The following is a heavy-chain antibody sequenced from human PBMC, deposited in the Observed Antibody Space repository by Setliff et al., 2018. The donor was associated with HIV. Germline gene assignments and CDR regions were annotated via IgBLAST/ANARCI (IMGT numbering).Heavy chain of an antibody. J-gene: IGHJ4*02. CDR1: GGSVNSQSDY. V-gene: IGHV4-61*09. CDR3: ARARGSTLYINTFDS. CDR2: IYISRST. D-gene: IGHD3-16*01. Sequence: SETLSLTCTVSGGSVNSQSDYWTWIRQPAGKGLEWLGHIYISRSTNYNPSFKGRVAMSVDRSKNQFSLKLSPVTAADTAVYHCARARGSTLYINTFDSWGQGTLVTVSS.